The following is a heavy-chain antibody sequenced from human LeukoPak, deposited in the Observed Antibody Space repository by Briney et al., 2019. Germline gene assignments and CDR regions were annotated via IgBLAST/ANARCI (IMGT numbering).Heavy chain of an antibody. J-gene: IGHJ6*03. V-gene: IGHV3-23*01. CDR2: MSGSGGST. CDR3: ANPLRVYYYYNM. CDR1: GFTFSSYA. Sequence: GGSVTHSCAASGFTFSSYAMSWVRQAPGKGLEWVSAMSGSGGSTYYADSGMRRCSISRDNSKNTLSLQMNSLRAEDTAVYYCANPLRVYYYYNM.